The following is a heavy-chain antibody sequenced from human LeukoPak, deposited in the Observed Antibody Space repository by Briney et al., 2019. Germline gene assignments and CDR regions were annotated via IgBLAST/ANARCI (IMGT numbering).Heavy chain of an antibody. CDR3: TTAGII. CDR1: GFIFNNAW. CDR2: IKSKTDGGII. V-gene: IGHV3-15*05. Sequence: GGSLRLSCAASGFIFNNAWMSWVRQAPGKGLEWVGRIKSKTDGGIIDYAAPVKGRFTVSRDDSKNMFYLQMNSLKIEDTAVYYCTTAGIIWGQGTLVTVSS. D-gene: IGHD3-10*01. J-gene: IGHJ4*02.